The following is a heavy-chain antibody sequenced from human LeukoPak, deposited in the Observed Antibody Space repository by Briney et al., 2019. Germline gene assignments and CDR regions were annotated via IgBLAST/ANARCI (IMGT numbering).Heavy chain of an antibody. V-gene: IGHV4-59*08. CDR1: GGSISSYY. J-gene: IGHJ4*02. D-gene: IGHD4-23*01. Sequence: PSEALSLTCTVSGGSISSYYWSWIRQPPGKGLEWIGYIYYSGSTNYNPSLKSRVTISVDTSKNQFSLKLSSVTAADTAVYYCAKQFGGNSGIGFDYWGQGTLVTVSS. CDR2: IYYSGST. CDR3: AKQFGGNSGIGFDY.